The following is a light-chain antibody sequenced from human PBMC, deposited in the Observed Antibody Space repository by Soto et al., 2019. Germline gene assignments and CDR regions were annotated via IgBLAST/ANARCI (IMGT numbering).Light chain of an antibody. CDR1: KSISSY. V-gene: IGKV1-39*01. Sequence: DIQMTQSPSSLSASVGDRVTITCRASKSISSYLNWYQQKPGKAPKLLIYAASSLQSGVPSRFSGSGSGTDFTLTISSLQPEDFATYDCQQSYSTRGTFGQGTNVEIK. CDR2: AAS. CDR3: QQSYSTRGT. J-gene: IGKJ1*01.